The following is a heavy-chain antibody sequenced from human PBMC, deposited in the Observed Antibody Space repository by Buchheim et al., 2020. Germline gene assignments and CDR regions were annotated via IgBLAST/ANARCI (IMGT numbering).Heavy chain of an antibody. J-gene: IGHJ4*02. Sequence: EVQLLESGGGLVQPGGSLRLSCAASGFTFSSYAMSWVRQAPGKGLEWVSAISGSGGSTYYADSVKGRFTISRDNSKNTLHLQMNSLRAEDTAVYYCAKDREVRYYDFWSGYYPPSFDYWGQGTL. V-gene: IGHV3-23*01. CDR3: AKDREVRYYDFWSGYYPPSFDY. CDR2: ISGSGGST. CDR1: GFTFSSYA. D-gene: IGHD3-3*01.